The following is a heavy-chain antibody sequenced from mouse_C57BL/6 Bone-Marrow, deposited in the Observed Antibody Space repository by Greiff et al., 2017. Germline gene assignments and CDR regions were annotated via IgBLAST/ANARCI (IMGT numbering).Heavy chain of an antibody. CDR1: GYSITSGY. V-gene: IGHV3-8*01. D-gene: IGHD1-1*01. CDR3: ARGYYGSDYAMDY. Sequence: VQLKQSGPGLAKPSQTLSLTCSVTGYSITSGYWNWIRKFPGTKLKYMGYVSYSGSTYYTPSPKRPISITRDTSKNQYYLQLKAVNTEDTATYDCARGYYGSDYAMDYWGQGTTVTVSS. J-gene: IGHJ4*01. CDR2: VSYSGST.